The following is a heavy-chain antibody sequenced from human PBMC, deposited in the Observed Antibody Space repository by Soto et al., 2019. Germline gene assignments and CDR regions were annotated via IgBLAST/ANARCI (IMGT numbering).Heavy chain of an antibody. D-gene: IGHD3-16*02. CDR3: AREVGNDYVWGSYRPSLRAFDI. Sequence: ASVKVSCKASGYTFTSYYMHWVRQAPGQGLEWKGIINLSVGSTSYAQKFQGRVTMTRDTSTSTVYMDLSSLRSEDTAVYYCAREVGNDYVWGSYRPSLRAFDIWGQGTMVTVSS. V-gene: IGHV1-46*01. J-gene: IGHJ3*02. CDR1: GYTFTSYY. CDR2: INLSVGST.